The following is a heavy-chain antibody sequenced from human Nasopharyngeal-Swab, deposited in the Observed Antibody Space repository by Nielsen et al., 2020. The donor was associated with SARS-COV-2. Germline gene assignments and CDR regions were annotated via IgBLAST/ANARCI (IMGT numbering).Heavy chain of an antibody. CDR3: TTDFYFDY. Sequence: GESLQISCAASGFIFSASAIHWVRQASGKGLEPVGRIGDKDHNYATTYGASVQGRFTISRDDSKNTAFLQMDSLKTEDTALYYSTTDFYFDYWGQGTLVTVSS. CDR2: IGDKDHNYAT. J-gene: IGHJ4*02. CDR1: GFIFSASA. V-gene: IGHV3-73*01.